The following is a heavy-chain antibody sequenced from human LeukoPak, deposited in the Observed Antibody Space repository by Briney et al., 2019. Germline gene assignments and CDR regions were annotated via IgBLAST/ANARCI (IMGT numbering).Heavy chain of an antibody. CDR1: GYSISSGYY. CDR2: IYHSGST. D-gene: IGHD3-10*01. CDR3: ARNLVMGRGVMILKKPCWFDP. Sequence: SETLSLTCTVSGYSISSGYYWGWIRQPPGKGLEWIGSIYHSGSTYYNPSLKSRVTISVDTSKNQFSLKLSSVTAADTAVYYCARNLVMGRGVMILKKPCWFDPWGQGTLVTVSS. V-gene: IGHV4-38-2*02. J-gene: IGHJ5*02.